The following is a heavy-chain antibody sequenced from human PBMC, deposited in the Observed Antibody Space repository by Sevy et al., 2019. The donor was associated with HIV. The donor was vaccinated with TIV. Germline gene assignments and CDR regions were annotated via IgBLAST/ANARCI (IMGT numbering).Heavy chain of an antibody. J-gene: IGHJ3*02. V-gene: IGHV1-69*13. CDR1: GGNLHNYG. Sequence: ASVKVSCKASGGNLHNYGINWVRQAPGQGLEWMGGLIPIFRTSTYAQNFRGRITFAADEATSTFYWEMSSLRADDTAVYYCSTDRGPAAISDAFDIWGQGTMVTVSS. CDR2: LIPIFRTS. D-gene: IGHD2-2*02. CDR3: STDRGPAAISDAFDI.